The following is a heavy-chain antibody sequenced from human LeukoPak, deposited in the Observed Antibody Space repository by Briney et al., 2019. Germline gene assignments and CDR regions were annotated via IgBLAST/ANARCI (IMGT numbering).Heavy chain of an antibody. J-gene: IGHJ5*01. CDR2: INHSGST. Sequence: PSETLSLTCAVYGGSFSGYYWSWIRQPPGKGLEWIGEINHSGSTNYNPSLDIRVTPSVDTSKNQFSLKLYSVTAADSAVYYCARGVGARSDWFDSWGQGTLVTVSS. D-gene: IGHD1-26*01. V-gene: IGHV4-34*01. CDR3: ARGVGARSDWFDS. CDR1: GGSFSGYY.